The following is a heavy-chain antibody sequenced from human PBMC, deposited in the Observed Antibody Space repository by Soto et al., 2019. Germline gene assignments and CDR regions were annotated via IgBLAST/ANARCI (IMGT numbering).Heavy chain of an antibody. CDR3: TTDLLLWFGEVDYYMDV. Sequence: EVQLVESGGGLVKPGGSLRLSCAASGFTFSNAWMSWVRQAPGKGLEWVGRIKSKTDGGTTDYAAPVKGRFTISRDDSKNTLYLQMNSLKTEDTAVYYCTTDLLLWFGEVDYYMDVWGKGTTVTVSS. CDR2: IKSKTDGGTT. V-gene: IGHV3-15*01. J-gene: IGHJ6*03. D-gene: IGHD3-10*01. CDR1: GFTFSNAW.